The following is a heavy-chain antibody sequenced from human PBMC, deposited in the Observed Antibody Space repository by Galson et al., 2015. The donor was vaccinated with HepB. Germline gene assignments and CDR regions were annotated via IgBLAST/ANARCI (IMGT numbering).Heavy chain of an antibody. J-gene: IGHJ5*02. D-gene: IGHD2-15*01. CDR3: AGLRVLVDCSGGSCYSSPPNWFDP. V-gene: IGHV5-51*03. CDR1: GYSFTSYW. Sequence: QSGAEVKKPGESLKISCKGSGYSFTSYWIGWVRQMPGKGLEWMGIIYPGDSDTRYSPSFQGQVTISADKSISTAYLQWSSLKASDTAMYYCAGLRVLVDCSGGSCYSSPPNWFDPWGQGTLVTVSS. CDR2: IYPGDSDT.